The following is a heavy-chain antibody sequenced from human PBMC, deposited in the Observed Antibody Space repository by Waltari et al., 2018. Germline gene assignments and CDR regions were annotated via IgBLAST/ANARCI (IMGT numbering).Heavy chain of an antibody. CDR1: GFTFSSYA. CDR3: ARLHSSSWYFDY. Sequence: QVQLVESGGGVVQPGRSLRLSCAASGFTFSSYAMHWVRQAPGKGLGWVAVISYDGSNKYYADSVKGRFTISRDNSKNTLYLQMNSLRAEDTAVYYCARLHSSSWYFDYWGQGTLVTVSS. V-gene: IGHV3-30-3*01. D-gene: IGHD6-13*01. J-gene: IGHJ4*02. CDR2: ISYDGSNK.